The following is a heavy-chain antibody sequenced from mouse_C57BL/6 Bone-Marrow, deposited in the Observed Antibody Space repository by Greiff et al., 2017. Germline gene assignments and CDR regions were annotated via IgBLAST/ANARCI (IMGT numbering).Heavy chain of an antibody. V-gene: IGHV5-4*01. CDR1: GFTFSSYA. J-gene: IGHJ4*01. CDR2: ISDGGSYT. D-gene: IGHD2-5*01. Sequence: EVQVVESGGGLVKPGGSLKLSCAASGFTFSSYAMSWVRQTPEKRLEWVATISDGGSYTYYPDNVKGRFTISRDNAKNNLYLQMSHLKSEDTAMYYCARDPHSNYPYYAMDYWGQGTSVTVSS. CDR3: ARDPHSNYPYYAMDY.